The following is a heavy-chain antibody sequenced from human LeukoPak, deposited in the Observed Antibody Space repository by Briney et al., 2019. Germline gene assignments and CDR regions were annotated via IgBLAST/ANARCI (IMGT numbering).Heavy chain of an antibody. Sequence: GGSLRLSCAASGFTFSSYGMHWVRQAPGKGLEGVAVIWYVGSNKYYADSVNGRFTISRDNSKNTLYLQMNSMRAEDTAVYYCARGAPIDYGSGSYYPNYFDYWGQGTLVTVSS. CDR2: IWYVGSNK. J-gene: IGHJ4*02. CDR1: GFTFSSYG. V-gene: IGHV3-33*01. CDR3: ARGAPIDYGSGSYYPNYFDY. D-gene: IGHD3-10*01.